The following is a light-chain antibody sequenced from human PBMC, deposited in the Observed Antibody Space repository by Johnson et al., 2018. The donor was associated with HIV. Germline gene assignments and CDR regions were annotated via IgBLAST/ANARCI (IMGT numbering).Light chain of an antibody. J-gene: IGLJ1*01. CDR1: ISNIESYF. V-gene: IGLV1-51*02. Sequence: QSVLTQPPSVSAAPGQRVNISCSGNISNIESYFVSWYQQLPGAAPTLLIYEDNKRPSGIPDRFSGPKSGATATLGITGLQTGDEADYYCGTWDSSLSAGVFGTGTKVTVL. CDR2: EDN. CDR3: GTWDSSLSAGV.